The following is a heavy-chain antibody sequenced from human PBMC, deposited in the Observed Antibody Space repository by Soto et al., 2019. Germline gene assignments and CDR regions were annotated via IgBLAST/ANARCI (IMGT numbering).Heavy chain of an antibody. Sequence: PGGSLRLSCAASGLTFSIYAMSWVRQAPGKGLEWVGRIKSKTDGGTTDYAAPVKGRFTISRDDSKNTLYLQMNSLKTEDTAVYYCTTDRGALTGTTAVDYWGQGTLVTVSS. CDR1: GLTFSIYA. V-gene: IGHV3-15*01. CDR3: TTDRGALTGTTAVDY. CDR2: IKSKTDGGTT. D-gene: IGHD1-7*01. J-gene: IGHJ4*02.